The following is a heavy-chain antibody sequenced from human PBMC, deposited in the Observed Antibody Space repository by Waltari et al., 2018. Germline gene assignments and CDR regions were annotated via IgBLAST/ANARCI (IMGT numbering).Heavy chain of an antibody. V-gene: IGHV3-53*01. J-gene: IGHJ4*02. Sequence: EVQLVESGGGLIQPGGSLRPSCAASGFTVSSHYITWVRQAPGKGLEWVSVIYSGGSTYYADSVKGRFTISRDNSKNTVYLQMNSLRAEDTAVYYCARYYSGTYTDYWGQGTLVTVSS. CDR3: ARYYSGTYTDY. CDR1: GFTVSSHY. D-gene: IGHD1-26*01. CDR2: IYSGGST.